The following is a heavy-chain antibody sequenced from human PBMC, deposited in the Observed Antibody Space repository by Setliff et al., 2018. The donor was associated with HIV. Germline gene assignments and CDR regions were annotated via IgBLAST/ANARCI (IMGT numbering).Heavy chain of an antibody. V-gene: IGHV3-15*01. Sequence: PGGSLRLSCTASGFTFSDAWMNWVRQAPGKGLEWVGRIKHKTDGGTTDYAAPVKGRFTISRDDSKNTLYLQMNSLQIEDTAVYYCTTGTRLVDWGQGALVTVSS. D-gene: IGHD2-21*01. CDR3: TTGTRLVD. CDR1: GFTFSDAW. J-gene: IGHJ4*02. CDR2: IKHKTDGGTT.